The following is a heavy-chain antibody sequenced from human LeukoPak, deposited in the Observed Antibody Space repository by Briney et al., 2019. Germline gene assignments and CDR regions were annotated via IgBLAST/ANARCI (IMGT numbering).Heavy chain of an antibody. CDR2: ISYTGSNK. Sequence: HPGGSLRLSCEASGFTFRTYAMHWVRQAPGKGLEWVAVISYTGSNKYYGNSVKGRFTISRDNAKNSLYLQMNSLRDEDTAVYYCARDQFYAFDIWGQGTMVTVSS. CDR1: GFTFRTYA. V-gene: IGHV3-30*03. J-gene: IGHJ3*02. CDR3: ARDQFYAFDI.